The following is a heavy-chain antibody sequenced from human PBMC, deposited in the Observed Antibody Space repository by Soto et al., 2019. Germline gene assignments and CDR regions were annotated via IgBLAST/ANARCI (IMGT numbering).Heavy chain of an antibody. CDR1: GGSISSGGYS. CDR2: LYYSGRT. D-gene: IGHD1-1*01. CDR3: AGGSDAYKSGY. Sequence: PSETLSLTCAVSGGSISSGGYSWSWIRQPPGKGLEWIGYLYYSGRTYYNPSLNSRVAISADMSNNQFSLQLSSVTAADSAMYYCAGGSDAYKSGYWGHGTLVTVSS. J-gene: IGHJ4*01. V-gene: IGHV4-30-2*05.